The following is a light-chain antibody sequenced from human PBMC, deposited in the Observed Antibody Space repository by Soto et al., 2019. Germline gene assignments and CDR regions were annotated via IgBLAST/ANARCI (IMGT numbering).Light chain of an antibody. Sequence: QSALTQPRSVSGSPGQSITISCTGSSSDVGSYNYVSWYQQHPGQAPKFMIYDVNKRPSGVSHRFSGSKSGNTASLTISGLQADDEADYYCCSYGGGNNFYVFGTGTKLTVL. V-gene: IGLV2-11*01. J-gene: IGLJ1*01. CDR3: CSYGGGNNFYV. CDR2: DVN. CDR1: SSDVGSYNY.